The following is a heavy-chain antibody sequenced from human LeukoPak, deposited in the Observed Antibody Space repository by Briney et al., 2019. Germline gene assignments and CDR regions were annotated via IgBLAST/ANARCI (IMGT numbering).Heavy chain of an antibody. Sequence: TASETLSLTCTVSGGSISSYYWNWIRQPPGRGLEWIGYIYYSGSTNYNPSLKSRVTISVDTSKNQFSLKLSSVTAADTAVYYCARPIVGAMGAFDIWGQGTMVTVSS. D-gene: IGHD1-26*01. CDR1: GGSISSYY. CDR2: IYYSGST. V-gene: IGHV4-59*08. CDR3: ARPIVGAMGAFDI. J-gene: IGHJ3*02.